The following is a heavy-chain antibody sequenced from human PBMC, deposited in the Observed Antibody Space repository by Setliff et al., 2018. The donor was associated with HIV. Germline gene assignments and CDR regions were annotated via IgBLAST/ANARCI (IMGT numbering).Heavy chain of an antibody. D-gene: IGHD4-17*01. CDR1: GFNFNNYW. CDR2: INKDGSGTPI. J-gene: IGHJ6*03. V-gene: IGHV3-7*01. Sequence: PGGSLRLSCAASGFNFNNYWMSWVRQAPGKGLEWMANINKDGSGTPISYADSVKGRFTVSRDNAKNSLFLQMNSLRAEDTALYFCARSLGVAPSGDYGQVSYYHYMGVWGKGTTVTVSS. CDR3: ARSLGVAPSGDYGQVSYYHYMGV.